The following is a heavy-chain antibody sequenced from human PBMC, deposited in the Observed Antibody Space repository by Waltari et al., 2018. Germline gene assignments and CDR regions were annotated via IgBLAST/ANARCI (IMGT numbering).Heavy chain of an antibody. D-gene: IGHD6-6*01. CDR3: ARDGSIAASWFDP. CDR1: GGSIRSYY. Sequence: QVQLQASGPGLVKPSEPLSLTCTVSGGSIRSYYWSWIRQPPGKGLEWTGYIYYSGSTNYNPSLKSRVTISVDTSKNQFSLKLSSVTAADTAVYYCARDGSIAASWFDPWGQGTLVTVSS. V-gene: IGHV4-59*01. CDR2: IYYSGST. J-gene: IGHJ5*02.